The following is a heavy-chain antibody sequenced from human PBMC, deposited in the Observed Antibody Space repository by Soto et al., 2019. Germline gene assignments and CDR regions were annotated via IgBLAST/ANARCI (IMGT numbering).Heavy chain of an antibody. D-gene: IGHD3-9*01. J-gene: IGHJ4*02. V-gene: IGHV1-3*01. Sequence: ASVKVSCKASGYTFTNHAIHWVRQAPGQGLEWMGWINAGKGDTKYPQRFQGRVTITRDTSAGTAYMELSSLRSEDTAVYYCATAYVLRYFDWSYWGQGTLVTVSS. CDR1: GYTFTNHA. CDR2: INAGKGDT. CDR3: ATAYVLRYFDWSY.